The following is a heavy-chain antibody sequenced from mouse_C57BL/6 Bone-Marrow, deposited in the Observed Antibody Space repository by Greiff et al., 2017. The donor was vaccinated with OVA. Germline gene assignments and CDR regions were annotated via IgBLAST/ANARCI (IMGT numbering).Heavy chain of an antibody. CDR2: IYPGDGDT. CDR1: GYAFSSYW. J-gene: IGHJ1*03. Sequence: VQRVESGAELVKPGASVKISCKASGYAFSSYWMNWVKQRPGKGLEWIGQIYPGDGDTNYNGKFKGKATLTADKSSSTAYMQLSSLTSEDSAVYFCARWGNSRYFDVWGTGTTVTVSS. V-gene: IGHV1-80*01. CDR3: ARWGNSRYFDV.